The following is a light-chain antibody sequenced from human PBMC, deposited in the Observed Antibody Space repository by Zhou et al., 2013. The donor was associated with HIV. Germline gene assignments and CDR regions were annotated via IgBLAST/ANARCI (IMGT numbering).Light chain of an antibody. CDR1: QSISSH. Sequence: DIQMTQSPSSLSASVGDRVTITCRASQSISSHLNWYQQKTGKAPKLLIYTASSLHSGVPSRFSGSGSGTDFTLTISSLQPEDFASYYCTTELHVPRTTFG. CDR3: TTELHVPRTT. CDR2: TAS. V-gene: IGKV1-39*01. J-gene: IGKJ2*01.